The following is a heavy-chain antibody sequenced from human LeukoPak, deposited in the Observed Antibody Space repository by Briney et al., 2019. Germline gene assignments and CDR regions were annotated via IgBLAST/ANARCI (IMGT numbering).Heavy chain of an antibody. CDR1: GFTFSSYA. V-gene: IGHV3-23*01. CDR3: ARDLPYCSSTSCYYYGMDV. D-gene: IGHD2-2*01. J-gene: IGHJ6*02. CDR2: ISGSGGST. Sequence: PGGSLRLSCAASGFTFSSYAMSWVRQAPGKGLEWVSAISGSGGSTYYADSVKGRFTISRDNAKNSLYLQMNSLRAEDTAVYYCARDLPYCSSTSCYYYGMDVWGQGTTVTVSS.